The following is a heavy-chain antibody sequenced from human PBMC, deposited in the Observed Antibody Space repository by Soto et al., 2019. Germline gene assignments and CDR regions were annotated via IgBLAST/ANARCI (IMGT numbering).Heavy chain of an antibody. J-gene: IGHJ6*01. CDR1: GYIFTTYG. CDR3: ARQQWLYYLHGIDG. V-gene: IGHV1-18*01. D-gene: IGHD6-19*01. CDR2: ISAYNGNT. Sequence: QVQLVQSGAEVKKPGASVKVSCKASGYIFTTYGISWVRQAPGQGLEWMGWISAYNGNTNYAQKIQGRVTLTTDTHTSTAYQELKSLRSDDTAVYYWARQQWLYYLHGIDGWGQGTTVTVSS.